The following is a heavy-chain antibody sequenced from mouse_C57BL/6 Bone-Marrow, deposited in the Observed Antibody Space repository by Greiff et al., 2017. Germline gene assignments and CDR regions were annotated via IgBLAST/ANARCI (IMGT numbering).Heavy chain of an antibody. V-gene: IGHV5-4*01. CDR3: ARLRGWTYYLDY. CDR2: ISAGGSYT. J-gene: IGHJ2*01. Sequence: EVHLVESGGGLVKPGGSLKLSCAASGFTFSSYALSWVRQTPGQRLEWVATISAGGSYTYYPDNVKGRFTISIDNAKNNLYLQMSHLKSEDTAMYYWARLRGWTYYLDYWGQGTTLTVAS. CDR1: GFTFSSYA.